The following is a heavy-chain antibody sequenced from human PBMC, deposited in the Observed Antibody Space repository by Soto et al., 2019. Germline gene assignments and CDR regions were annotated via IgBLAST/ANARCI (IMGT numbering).Heavy chain of an antibody. Sequence: GALRLSCAASGFTFSSYGMHWVRQAPGKGLEWVAVIWYDGSNKYYADSVKGRFTISRDNSKNTLYLQMNSLRAEDTAVYYCAREDNYYDSSGFFDYWGQGTLVTVSS. D-gene: IGHD3-22*01. CDR1: GFTFSSYG. J-gene: IGHJ4*02. V-gene: IGHV3-33*01. CDR2: IWYDGSNK. CDR3: AREDNYYDSSGFFDY.